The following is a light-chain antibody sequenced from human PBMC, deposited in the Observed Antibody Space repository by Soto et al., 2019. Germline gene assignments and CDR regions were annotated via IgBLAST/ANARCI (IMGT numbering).Light chain of an antibody. CDR3: SSYTSSSTLVI. J-gene: IGLJ2*01. Sequence: QSALTQPASVSGSPGQSITISCTGTNSDVGTYNYVSWYQQHPGKAPKLMIYDVSNRPSGVSNRFSGSKSGNTASLTISGLQAEDEADYYCSSYTSSSTLVIFGGGTKLTVL. CDR2: DVS. CDR1: NSDVGTYNY. V-gene: IGLV2-14*01.